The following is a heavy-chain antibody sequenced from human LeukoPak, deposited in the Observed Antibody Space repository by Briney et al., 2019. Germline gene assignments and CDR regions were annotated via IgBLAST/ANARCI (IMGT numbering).Heavy chain of an antibody. Sequence: SETLSLTCTVSGGSISSSSYYWGWIRQPPGKGLEWIGDIYYSGSTYYNPSLKSRVTISVDTSKNQFSLRLSSVTAADTAVYYCARQINGSYDYWGQGTLVTVSS. J-gene: IGHJ4*02. CDR2: IYYSGST. CDR3: ARQINGSYDY. D-gene: IGHD1-26*01. V-gene: IGHV4-39*01. CDR1: GGSISSSSYY.